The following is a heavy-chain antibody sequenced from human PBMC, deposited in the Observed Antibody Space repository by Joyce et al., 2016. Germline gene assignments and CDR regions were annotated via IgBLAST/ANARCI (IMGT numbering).Heavy chain of an antibody. CDR2: IYSPGTA. Sequence: QLHLQESGPGLVKPSETLSLTCTVSGDSITSSSYNWAWIRQPPGKGPEWIGTIYSPGTAYYNPSLRSRVTISMGTSKNQFSLKLTSVTAADAALYYCARLRPTGNYGRGYFDFWGQETLVTVSS. CDR3: ARLRPTGNYGRGYFDF. D-gene: IGHD3-16*01. CDR1: GDSITSSSYN. V-gene: IGHV4-39*01. J-gene: IGHJ4*02.